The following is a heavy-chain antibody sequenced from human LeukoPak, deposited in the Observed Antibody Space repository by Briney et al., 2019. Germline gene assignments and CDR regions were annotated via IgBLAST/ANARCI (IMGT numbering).Heavy chain of an antibody. Sequence: PSETLSLTCAVFGGSLSGHDWSWIRQPPGKGLEWIGEINHRGATNYNPSLKSRVTLSLDTSKNQVSLKLNSLTAADTAVYYCARGKGDLSMIVMIVTAVEFYFDSWGPGTLVTVSS. D-gene: IGHD3-22*01. CDR3: ARGKGDLSMIVMIVTAVEFYFDS. CDR1: GGSLSGHD. CDR2: INHRGAT. J-gene: IGHJ4*02. V-gene: IGHV4-34*01.